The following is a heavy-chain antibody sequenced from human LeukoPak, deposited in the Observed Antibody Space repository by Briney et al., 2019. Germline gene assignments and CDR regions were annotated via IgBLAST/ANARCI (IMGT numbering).Heavy chain of an antibody. D-gene: IGHD1-7*01. J-gene: IGHJ6*02. CDR3: ARAITGTWNVMDV. CDR2: ISSSGRNI. Sequence: GGSLRLSCAASGFTFSNYEFNWVRQAPGKGLEWVSYISSSGRNIYYADSVKGRFTISRDNAKNSLYLQMNSLRAEDTAVYYCARAITGTWNVMDVWGQGTTATVSS. CDR1: GFTFSNYE. V-gene: IGHV3-48*03.